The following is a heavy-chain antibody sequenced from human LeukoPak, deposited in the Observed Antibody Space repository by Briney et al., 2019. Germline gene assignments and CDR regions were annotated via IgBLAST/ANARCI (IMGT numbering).Heavy chain of an antibody. Sequence: ASVKVSCKASGYIFTDYYTHWVRQAPGQELGWMGRINPNSGGTNYAQKFQGRVTMTRDTSISTAYMELNRLRSDDTAVYYCASGAAARSPLDYWGQGTLVTVSS. V-gene: IGHV1-2*06. CDR3: ASGAAARSPLDY. J-gene: IGHJ4*02. D-gene: IGHD6-13*01. CDR1: GYIFTDYY. CDR2: INPNSGGT.